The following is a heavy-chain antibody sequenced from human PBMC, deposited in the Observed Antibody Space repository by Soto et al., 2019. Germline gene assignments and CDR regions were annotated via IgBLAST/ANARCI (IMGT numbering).Heavy chain of an antibody. CDR3: AKEETYYDILTGYYQSYYYGMDV. Sequence: PGGSLRLSCAASGFTFSSYGMHWVRQAPGKGLEWVAVISYDGSNKYYADSVKGRFTISRDNSKNTLYLQMNSLRAEDTAVYYCAKEETYYDILTGYYQSYYYGMDVWGQGTTVTVSS. V-gene: IGHV3-30*18. D-gene: IGHD3-9*01. CDR1: GFTFSSYG. CDR2: ISYDGSNK. J-gene: IGHJ6*02.